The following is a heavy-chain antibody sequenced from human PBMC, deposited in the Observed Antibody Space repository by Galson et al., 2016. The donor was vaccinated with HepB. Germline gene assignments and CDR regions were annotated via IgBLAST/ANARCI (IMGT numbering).Heavy chain of an antibody. Sequence: CAISGDSVSTRSATWNWIRQSPSRGFVWLGRTYYRSKWFNDYAVFVKSRITINPGTSKNQFSLQLNSVTPEDTAVYYCARDPDQLVPGDYFDFWGQGILVTVSS. V-gene: IGHV6-1*01. CDR3: ARDPDQLVPGDYFDF. CDR1: GDSVSTRSAT. J-gene: IGHJ4*02. CDR2: TYYRSKWFN. D-gene: IGHD1-1*01.